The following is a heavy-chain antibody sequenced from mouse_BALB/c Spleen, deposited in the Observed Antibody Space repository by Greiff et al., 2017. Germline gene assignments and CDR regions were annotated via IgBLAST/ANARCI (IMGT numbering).Heavy chain of an antibody. CDR2: ISYSGST. CDR3: ARRYGNYGYFDV. J-gene: IGHJ1*01. Sequence: EVKLMESGPSLVKPSQTLSLTCSVTGDSITSGYWNWIRKFPGNKLEYMGYISYSGSTYYNPSLKSRISITRDTSKNQYYLQLNSVTTEDTATYYCARRYGNYGYFDVWGAGTTVTVSA. D-gene: IGHD2-10*02. CDR1: GDSITSGY. V-gene: IGHV3-8*02.